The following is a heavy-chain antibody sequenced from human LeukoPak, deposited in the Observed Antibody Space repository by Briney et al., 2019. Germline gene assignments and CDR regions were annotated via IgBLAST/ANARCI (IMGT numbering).Heavy chain of an antibody. J-gene: IGHJ5*02. CDR3: ARDVVVVPAAIGEDWFDP. CDR1: GFTFSSYW. CDR2: IKQDGSEK. Sequence: GGSLRLSCAASGFTFSSYWMSWVRQAPGKGLEWVANIKQDGSEKYYVDPVKGRFTISRDNAKNSLYLQMNSLRAEDTAVYYCARDVVVVPAAIGEDWFDPWGQGTLVTVSS. V-gene: IGHV3-7*01. D-gene: IGHD2-2*02.